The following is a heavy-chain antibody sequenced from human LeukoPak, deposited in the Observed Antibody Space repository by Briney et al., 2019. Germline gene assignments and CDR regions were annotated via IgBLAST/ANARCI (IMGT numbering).Heavy chain of an antibody. Sequence: PGRSLRLSCTASGFTFGDYAMSWVRQAPGKGLEWVGFIRSKAYGGTTEYAASVKGRFTISRDDSKSIAYLQMNSLKTEDTAVYYCTRATTRKLMYYFDYWGQGTLVTVSS. CDR2: IRSKAYGGTT. V-gene: IGHV3-49*04. D-gene: IGHD1-1*01. J-gene: IGHJ4*02. CDR1: GFTFGDYA. CDR3: TRATTRKLMYYFDY.